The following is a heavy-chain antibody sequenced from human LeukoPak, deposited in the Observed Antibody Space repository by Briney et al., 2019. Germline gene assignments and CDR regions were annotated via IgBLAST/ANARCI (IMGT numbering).Heavy chain of an antibody. CDR2: ISNTGTYI. D-gene: IGHD3-22*01. J-gene: IGHJ4*02. CDR3: ARHYYYDSSAYYYREFDY. CDR1: GFTFSDYS. Sequence: GGSLRLSCAASGFTFSDYSFNWVRQAPGEGLEWVSSISNTGTYIYYADSVKGRFTISRDNAKNSLYLQMNSLRVEDTAVYYCARHYYYDSSAYYYREFDYWGQGTLVTVSS. V-gene: IGHV3-21*01.